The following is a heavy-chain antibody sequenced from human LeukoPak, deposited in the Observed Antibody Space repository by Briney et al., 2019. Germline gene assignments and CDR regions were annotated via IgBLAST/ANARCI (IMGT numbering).Heavy chain of an antibody. J-gene: IGHJ4*02. V-gene: IGHV4-31*03. CDR3: ARRRGYSFLVYFDY. D-gene: IGHD5-18*01. CDR2: IYYSGST. CDR1: GGSISSGGYY. Sequence: SSETLSLTCTVSGGSISSGGYYWSWIRQHPGKGLEWIGYIYYSGSTYYNPSLKSRVTISVDTSKNQFSLKLSSVTAADTGVYYCARRRGYSFLVYFDYWGQGTLVTVSS.